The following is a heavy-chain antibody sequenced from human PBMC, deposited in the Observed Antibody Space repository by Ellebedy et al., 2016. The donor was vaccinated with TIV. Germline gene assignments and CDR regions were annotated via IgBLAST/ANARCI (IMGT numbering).Heavy chain of an antibody. V-gene: IGHV3-7*01. J-gene: IGHJ5*02. CDR2: IYQDGSDQ. D-gene: IGHD4-17*01. CDR1: GFSFRSYW. Sequence: PGGSLRLSCAASGFSFRSYWMSWVRQAPGKGLEWVANIYQDGSDQYYVDSVKGRFTISRENANKSLFLQMNSLRVEDTAVYYCARRGSYGDYAVQVNSWFDTWGQGTLVTVSS. CDR3: ARRGSYGDYAVQVNSWFDT.